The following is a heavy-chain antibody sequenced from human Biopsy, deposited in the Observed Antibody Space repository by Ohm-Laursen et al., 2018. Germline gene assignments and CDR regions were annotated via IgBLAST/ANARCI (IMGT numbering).Heavy chain of an antibody. CDR1: GFTFNNSW. J-gene: IGHJ4*02. CDR2: INGDGTNT. D-gene: IGHD6-19*01. Sequence: GSLRLSCAASGFTFNNSWMHWVRQAPGRGLVWVSRINGDGTNTNYADSVKGRFTISRDNAKNTLYLQMNSLRAEDTAVYYCARDNWLGYWGQGILVTVSS. CDR3: ARDNWLGY. V-gene: IGHV3-74*01.